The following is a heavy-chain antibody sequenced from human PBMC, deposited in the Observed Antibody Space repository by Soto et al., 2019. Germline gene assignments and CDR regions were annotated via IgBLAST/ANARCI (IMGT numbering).Heavy chain of an antibody. V-gene: IGHV3-23*01. D-gene: IGHD3-3*01. CDR2: IYSSGDRK. Sequence: EEQLLESGGGLVQPGGSLRLSCAASGFTFSSYAMSWVRQAPGKGLEWVSSIYSSGDRKYFADSVNGRFTISRDNSKNTLYLQMTSLGAEDTAVYYCAKGPISPYGMDVWGQGTTVTVSS. CDR1: GFTFSSYA. CDR3: AKGPISPYGMDV. J-gene: IGHJ6*02.